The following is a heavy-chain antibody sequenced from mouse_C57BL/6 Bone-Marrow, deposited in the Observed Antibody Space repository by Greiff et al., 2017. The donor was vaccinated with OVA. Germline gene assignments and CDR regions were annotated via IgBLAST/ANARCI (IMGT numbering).Heavy chain of an antibody. J-gene: IGHJ1*03. D-gene: IGHD1-1*01. CDR2: SRNKANDYTT. Sequence: EVMLVESGGGLVQSGRSLRLSCATSGFTFSDFYMEWVRQAPGKGLEWIAASRNKANDYTTEYSASVKGRFIVSRDTSQCILYLQMNALRAEDTAIYYCARDANPYYLHWYFDVWGTGTTVTVSS. V-gene: IGHV7-1*01. CDR3: ARDANPYYLHWYFDV. CDR1: GFTFSDFY.